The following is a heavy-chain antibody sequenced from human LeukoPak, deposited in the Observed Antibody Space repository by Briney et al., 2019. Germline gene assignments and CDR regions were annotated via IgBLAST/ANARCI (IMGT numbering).Heavy chain of an antibody. CDR2: ISGSGGST. J-gene: IGHJ6*03. CDR3: AKDGESGELLNYYYMDV. V-gene: IGHV3-23*01. CDR1: GFTFSSYG. Sequence: PGGSLRLSCAASGFTFSSYGMSWVRQAPGKGLEWVSAISGSGGSTYYADSVKGRFTISRDNSKNTLYLQMNSLRAEDTAVYYCAKDGESGELLNYYYMDVWGKGTTVTVSS. D-gene: IGHD1-26*01.